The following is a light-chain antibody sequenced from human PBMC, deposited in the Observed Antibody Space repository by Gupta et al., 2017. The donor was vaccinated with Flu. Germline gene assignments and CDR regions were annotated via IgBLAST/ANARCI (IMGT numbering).Light chain of an antibody. CDR2: RAS. J-gene: IGKJ2*01. Sequence: EIVLTQSPVTLSLSPGERATLSCRASQTVTNNYLAWYQRKPGQAPKLHSYRASIRATGIPDRFSGDGSGTEFTLTISRLEPEDFAVYFCQQEGSSPRTFGQGTKLEI. V-gene: IGKV3-20*01. CDR1: QTVTNNY. CDR3: QQEGSSPRT.